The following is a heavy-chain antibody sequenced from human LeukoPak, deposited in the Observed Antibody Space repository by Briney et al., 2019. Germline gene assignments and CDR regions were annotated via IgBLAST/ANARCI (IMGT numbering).Heavy chain of an antibody. J-gene: IGHJ4*02. CDR3: ATYRQVLLPFES. Sequence: GGSLRLSCAASGFTFSSYSMNWVRQAPGKGLEWVSYISSSSSTIYYADSVKGRFTISRDNSKSTLSLQMNSLRAEDTAIYYCATYRQVLLPFESWGQGTLVTVSS. CDR2: ISSSSSTI. CDR1: GFTFSSYS. D-gene: IGHD2-8*02. V-gene: IGHV3-48*01.